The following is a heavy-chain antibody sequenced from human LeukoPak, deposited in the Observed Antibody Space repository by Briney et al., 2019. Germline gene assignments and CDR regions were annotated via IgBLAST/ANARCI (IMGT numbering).Heavy chain of an antibody. D-gene: IGHD2-2*01. CDR2: IYPGDSDT. CDR3: ARLGAIVVVPEAMPDCYGDL. V-gene: IGHV5-51*01. Sequence: GESLKISCKGSGYIFTNYWIVWVRQMPGKGLEWMGMIYPGDSDTIYSPSFQVKVTISADKSITTAHLQWSSLKASDTAMYYCARLGAIVVVPEAMPDCYGDLWDRGTLVTVSA. J-gene: IGHJ2*01. CDR1: GYIFTNYW.